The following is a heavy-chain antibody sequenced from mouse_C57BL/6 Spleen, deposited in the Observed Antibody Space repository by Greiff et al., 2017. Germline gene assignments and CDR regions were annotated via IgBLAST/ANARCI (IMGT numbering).Heavy chain of an antibody. CDR2: ISSGSSTI. Sequence: EVKLMESGGGLVKPGGSLKLSCAASGFTFSDYGMHWVRQAPEKGLEWVAYISSGSSTIYYADTVKGRFTISRDNAKNTLFLQMTSLRSEDTAMYYCAREVVDYFDYWGQGTTLTVSS. J-gene: IGHJ2*01. CDR3: AREVVDYFDY. D-gene: IGHD1-1*01. V-gene: IGHV5-17*01. CDR1: GFTFSDYG.